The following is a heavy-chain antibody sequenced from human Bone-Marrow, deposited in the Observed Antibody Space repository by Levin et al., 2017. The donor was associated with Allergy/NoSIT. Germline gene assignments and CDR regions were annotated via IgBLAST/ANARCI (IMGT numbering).Heavy chain of an antibody. J-gene: IGHJ4*02. D-gene: IGHD3-10*01. Sequence: TGGSLRLSCAASGFTFSSYWMSWVRQVPGKGLEWVADIKQDGSEIYYVDSVKGRFTSSRDNAKNSLYLQMNSLRAEDTAVYYCARRRGSHSFDCWGQGTLVTVSS. CDR2: IKQDGSEI. CDR1: GFTFSSYW. CDR3: ARRRGSHSFDC. V-gene: IGHV3-7*04.